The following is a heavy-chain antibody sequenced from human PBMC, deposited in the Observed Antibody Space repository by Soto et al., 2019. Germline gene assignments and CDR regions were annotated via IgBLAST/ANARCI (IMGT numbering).Heavy chain of an antibody. Sequence: PSETLSLTCAVSGGSLGSGGYSWSWIRQPPGKGLEWLGFIYDSGSTYYNPSLLSRLTMSVDRSKNQFSLKMTSVTAADTAMYYCASLTTGTYLYYFVHWGQGTPVPVSS. D-gene: IGHD1-1*01. CDR2: IYDSGST. CDR1: GGSLGSGGYS. J-gene: IGHJ4*02. CDR3: ASLTTGTYLYYFVH. V-gene: IGHV4-30-2*01.